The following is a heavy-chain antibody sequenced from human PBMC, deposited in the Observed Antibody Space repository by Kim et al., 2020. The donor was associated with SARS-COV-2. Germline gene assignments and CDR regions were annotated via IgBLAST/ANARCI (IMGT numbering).Heavy chain of an antibody. D-gene: IGHD6-19*01. CDR3: ARVSVYSSGQKGAFDI. CDR1: GGSFSGYY. V-gene: IGHV4-34*01. J-gene: IGHJ3*02. CDR2: INHSGST. Sequence: SETLSLTCAVYGGSFSGYYWSWIRQPPGKGLEWIGEINHSGSTNYNPSLKSRVTISVDTSKNQFSLKLSSVTAADTAVYYCARVSVYSSGQKGAFDIWGQGTMVTVSS.